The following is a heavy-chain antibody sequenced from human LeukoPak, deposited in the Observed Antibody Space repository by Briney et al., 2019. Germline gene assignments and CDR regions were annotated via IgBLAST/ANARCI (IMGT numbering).Heavy chain of an antibody. V-gene: IGHV4-4*07. CDR3: ARAGYTISYYSLDY. D-gene: IGHD1-26*01. CDR1: GGSINSYY. J-gene: IGHJ4*02. Sequence: PSETRSLTCTVSGGSINSYYWGWIRQPAGKGLEWIGRIYTTGSTNYNPSLESRVTMSVDTSKNQFSLKLTSVTAADTAIYYCARAGYTISYYSLDYWGQGILVTVSS. CDR2: IYTTGST.